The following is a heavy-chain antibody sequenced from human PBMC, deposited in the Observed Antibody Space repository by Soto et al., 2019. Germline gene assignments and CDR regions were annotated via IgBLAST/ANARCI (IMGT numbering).Heavy chain of an antibody. CDR2: IIPIFGTA. Sequence: SVKVSCKASGGTFSSYAISWVRQAPGQGLEWMGGIIPIFGTANYAQKFQGRVTITADESTSTAYMELSSLRSEDTAVYYCASPSKQRLKPYYYGMDVWGQGTTVTVSS. D-gene: IGHD6-25*01. J-gene: IGHJ6*02. V-gene: IGHV1-69*13. CDR3: ASPSKQRLKPYYYGMDV. CDR1: GGTFSSYA.